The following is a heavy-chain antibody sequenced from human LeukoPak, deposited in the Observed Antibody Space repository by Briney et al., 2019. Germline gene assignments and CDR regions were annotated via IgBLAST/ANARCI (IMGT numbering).Heavy chain of an antibody. CDR2: IYYSGST. Sequence: SETLSLTCTVSGGSISSYYWSWIRQPPAKGLEWIGYIYYSGSTNYNPSLKSRVTISVDTSKNQFSLKLSSVTAADTAVYYCARVRGSYDPDAFDIWGQGTMVTVSS. J-gene: IGHJ3*02. CDR3: ARVRGSYDPDAFDI. CDR1: GGSISSYY. D-gene: IGHD1-26*01. V-gene: IGHV4-59*01.